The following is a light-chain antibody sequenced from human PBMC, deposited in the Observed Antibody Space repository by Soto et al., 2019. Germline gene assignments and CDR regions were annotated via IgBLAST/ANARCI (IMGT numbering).Light chain of an antibody. J-gene: IGLJ1*01. CDR2: SNY. CDR1: SSNIGSKT. V-gene: IGLV1-44*01. Sequence: SVLTQPPSASGTPGQRLTISCSGSSSNIGSKTVNWYQQLPGTAPKLLIYSNYQRPSVVPDRFSGSKSGTSASLAISGLQSEDEADYYCSAWDASLNGYVFGTGTKLTVL. CDR3: SAWDASLNGYV.